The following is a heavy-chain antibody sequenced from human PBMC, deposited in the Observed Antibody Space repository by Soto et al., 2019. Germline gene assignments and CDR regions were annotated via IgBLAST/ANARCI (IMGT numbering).Heavy chain of an antibody. CDR2: ISGSGGST. CDR1: GFTFNNYA. V-gene: IGHV3-23*01. J-gene: IGHJ4*02. Sequence: PGGSLRLSCAASGFTFNNYAMSWLRPAPGKGLEWVSGISGSGGSTYYADSVKGRFTISRDNSKNTLYLQRNSLRAEDTAVYYCAKSCGGYYYDSSGYFGLDDWGQGTLVTVSS. CDR3: AKSCGGYYYDSSGYFGLDD. D-gene: IGHD3-22*01.